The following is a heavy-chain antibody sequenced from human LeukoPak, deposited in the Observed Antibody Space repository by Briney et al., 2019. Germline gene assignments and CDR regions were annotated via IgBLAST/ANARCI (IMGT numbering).Heavy chain of an antibody. CDR2: ISDTGNT. V-gene: IGHV3-23*01. CDR3: AREPPEAGEN. Sequence: GGSLRLSCAASGFTLSSYAMSWVRQAPGKGLEWVSAISDTGNTYHADSVKGRFTISRDSSKNTLFLQMNSLRAEDTAVYYCAREPPEAGENWGQGTLVTVSS. J-gene: IGHJ4*02. D-gene: IGHD6-13*01. CDR1: GFTLSSYA.